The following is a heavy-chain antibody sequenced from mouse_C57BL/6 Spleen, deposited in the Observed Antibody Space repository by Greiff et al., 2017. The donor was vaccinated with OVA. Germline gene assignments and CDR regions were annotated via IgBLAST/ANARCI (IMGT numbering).Heavy chain of an antibody. J-gene: IGHJ2*01. CDR2: ISDGGSYT. CDR1: GFTFSRYA. CDR3: AKECYDY. D-gene: IGHD2-12*01. V-gene: IGHV5-4*03. Sequence: EVMLVESGGGLVKPGGSLKLSCAASGFTFSRYAMSWVRQTPEKRLEWVATISDGGSYTYYPDNVKGRFTISRDNAKNNLYLQMSHLKSEDTAMYYCAKECYDYWGQGTTLTVSS.